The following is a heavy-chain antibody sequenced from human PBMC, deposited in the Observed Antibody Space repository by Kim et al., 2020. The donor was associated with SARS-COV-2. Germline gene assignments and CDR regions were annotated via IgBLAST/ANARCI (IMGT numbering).Heavy chain of an antibody. D-gene: IGHD3-22*01. Sequence: GGSLRLSCAASGFTFDDYTMHWVRQAPGKGLEWVSLISWDGGSTYYADSVKGRFTISRDNSKNSLYLQMNSLRTEDTALYYCAKAIDRGAFTENYYDSSGYSYYFDYWGQGTLVTVSS. CDR2: ISWDGGST. J-gene: IGHJ4*02. CDR1: GFTFDDYT. V-gene: IGHV3-43*01. CDR3: AKAIDRGAFTENYYDSSGYSYYFDY.